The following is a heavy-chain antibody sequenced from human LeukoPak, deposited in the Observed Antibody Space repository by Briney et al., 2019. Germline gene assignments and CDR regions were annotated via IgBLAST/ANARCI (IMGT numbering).Heavy chain of an antibody. V-gene: IGHV4-39*07. CDR1: GGSISSNSYY. CDR3: ARSVTMPADY. CDR2: IYYSGST. Sequence: SETLSLTCAVSGGSISSNSYYWGWIRQPPGKGLEWIGSIYYSGSTYYNPSLKSRVTISVDTSKNQFSLKLTSVTAADTAVYYCARSVTMPADYWGQGTLVTVSS. D-gene: IGHD3-10*01. J-gene: IGHJ4*02.